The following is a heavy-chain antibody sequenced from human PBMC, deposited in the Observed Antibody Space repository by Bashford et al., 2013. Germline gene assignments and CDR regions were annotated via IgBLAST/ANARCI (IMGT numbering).Heavy chain of an antibody. Sequence: SETLSLTCTVSGGSFSTSYWTWIRQSSGKGLEWIGEINQSGSSNYNPSLKSRVTISLDTSKNHFSLKLSSVTAADTAVYYCARRLWGDYRKFDYWGQGALVTVSS. V-gene: IGHV4-34*01. CDR2: INQSGSS. D-gene: IGHD3-16*02. CDR1: GGSFSTSY. J-gene: IGHJ4*02. CDR3: ARRLWGDYRKFDY.